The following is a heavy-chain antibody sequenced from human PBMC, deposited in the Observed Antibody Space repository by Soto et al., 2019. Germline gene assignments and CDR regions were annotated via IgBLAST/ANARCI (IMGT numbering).Heavy chain of an antibody. Sequence: EVQLLESGGGLVQPGGSLRLSCAASGFTFSSYAMSWVRQAPGKGLEWVSAISGSGGSTYYADSVKGRFTISRDNSKNTLYLQMNSLRAEDTAVYYCAKDWKAATWYYYGMDVWGQGTTVTVSS. J-gene: IGHJ6*02. CDR2: ISGSGGST. D-gene: IGHD1-1*01. CDR1: GFTFSSYA. V-gene: IGHV3-23*01. CDR3: AKDWKAATWYYYGMDV.